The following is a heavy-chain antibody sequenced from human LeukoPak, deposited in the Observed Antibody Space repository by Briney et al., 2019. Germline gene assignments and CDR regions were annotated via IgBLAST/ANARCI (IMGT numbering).Heavy chain of an antibody. CDR3: ARVLLELVSYYYYGIDV. D-gene: IGHD6-13*01. J-gene: IGHJ6*02. CDR1: GFTFSSYA. Sequence: GGSLRLSCAASGFTFSSYAMHWVRQAPGKGLEWVAVISYDGSNKYYADSVKGRFTISRDNSKNTLYLQMNSLRAEDTAVYYCARVLLELVSYYYYGIDVWGQGTTVTVSS. CDR2: ISYDGSNK. V-gene: IGHV3-30*04.